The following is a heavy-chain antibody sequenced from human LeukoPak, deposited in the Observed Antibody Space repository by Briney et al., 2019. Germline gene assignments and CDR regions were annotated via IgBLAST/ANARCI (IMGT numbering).Heavy chain of an antibody. CDR1: GFTVSDNY. D-gene: IGHD2-15*01. CDR3: ARAPGGSFY. CDR2: IYSGGRT. Sequence: GGSLRLSCAASGFTVSDNYMTWVRQAPGKGLEWVSVIYSGGRTYYADSVKGRFTISRDTSKNTVYLQMNNVRAEDTAVYYCARAPGGSFYWGQGTLVTVSS. V-gene: IGHV3-53*01. J-gene: IGHJ4*02.